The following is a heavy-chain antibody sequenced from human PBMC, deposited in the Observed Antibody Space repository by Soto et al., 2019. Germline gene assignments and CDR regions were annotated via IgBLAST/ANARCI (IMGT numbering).Heavy chain of an antibody. J-gene: IGHJ4*02. CDR2: IYHTGST. CDR3: ARATWTVSSGHCDF. Sequence: LSLTCSVSGGSISTVGHYWTWIRQPPGKGLEWIGSIYHTGSTYYSKSLRSRLTMSVDTSKSQFSLRLSSVTAADTAVYYCARATWTVSSGHCDFWGQGSLVTVSS. CDR1: GGSISTVGHY. D-gene: IGHD6-25*01. V-gene: IGHV4-31*03.